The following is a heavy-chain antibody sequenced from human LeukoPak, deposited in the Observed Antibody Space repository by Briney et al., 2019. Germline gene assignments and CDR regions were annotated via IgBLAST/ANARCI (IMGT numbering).Heavy chain of an antibody. CDR1: GGSISSGDYY. Sequence: PSETLSLTCTVSGGSISSGDYYWSWIRQPSGKGLEWIGYIYYSGSTYYNPSLKSRVTISVDTSKNQFSLKLSSVTAADTAVYYCARGSMVYAPYYYYGMDVWGQGTTVTVSS. CDR3: ARGSMVYAPYYYYGMDV. D-gene: IGHD2-8*01. V-gene: IGHV4-30-4*01. CDR2: IYYSGST. J-gene: IGHJ6*02.